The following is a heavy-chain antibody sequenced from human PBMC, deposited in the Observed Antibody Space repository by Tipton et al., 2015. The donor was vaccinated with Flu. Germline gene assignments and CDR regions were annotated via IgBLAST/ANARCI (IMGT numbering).Heavy chain of an antibody. CDR3: ARGSGSGTYVIFDF. D-gene: IGHD3-10*01. J-gene: IGHJ4*02. V-gene: IGHV4-4*07. CDR1: GGSLSSFY. Sequence: TLSLTCTVSGGSLSSFYWSWIRQPAGKGLEWIGRIYTSGSTKYNPSLKSRPSMSVDTSKNQFSLKLTSVTAADTAVYYCARGSGSGTYVIFDFWGQGTLVTVSS. CDR2: IYTSGST.